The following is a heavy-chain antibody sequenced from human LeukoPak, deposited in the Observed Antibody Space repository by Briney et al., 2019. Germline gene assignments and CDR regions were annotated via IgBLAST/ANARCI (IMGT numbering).Heavy chain of an antibody. CDR1: GFTFNKFW. V-gene: IGHV3-7*01. Sequence: GGSLRLSCAASGFTFNKFWMTWVRQAPGKGLEWVANIKEDGSEKYYVGSVKGRFTISRDNAKNSLYLQMNSLRADDTAVYYCAYGSYYDSSGSLFDCWGQGTLVTVSS. CDR2: IKEDGSEK. J-gene: IGHJ4*02. D-gene: IGHD3-22*01. CDR3: AYGSYYDSSGSLFDC.